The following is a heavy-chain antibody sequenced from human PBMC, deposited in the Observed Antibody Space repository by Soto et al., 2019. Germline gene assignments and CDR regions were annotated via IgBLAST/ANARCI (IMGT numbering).Heavy chain of an antibody. CDR3: ARAPADSSGYYYYGMDV. J-gene: IGHJ6*02. CDR1: GFPLSTSGMC. V-gene: IGHV2-70*01. CDR2: IDWDDDK. D-gene: IGHD3-22*01. Sequence: ESGPTLVNPTQTLTLTCTFSGFPLSTSGMCVSWIRQPPGKALEWLALIDWDDDKYYSTSLKTRLTISKDTSKNQVVLTMTNMDPVDTATYYCARAPADSSGYYYYGMDVWGQGTTVTVSS.